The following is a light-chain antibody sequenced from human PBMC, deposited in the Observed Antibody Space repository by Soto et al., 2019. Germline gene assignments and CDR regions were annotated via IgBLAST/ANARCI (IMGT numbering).Light chain of an antibody. CDR3: SSHADSTPFV. CDR1: SSDVGGHDF. V-gene: IGLV2-8*01. CDR2: EVS. Sequence: QSALTQPPSASGSPGQSVTISCTGTSSDVGGHDFVSWYQQHPGKVPKLMIYEVSKRPSGVPDRFSGSKSGNTAFLTASGIQAEDEADYFCSSHADSTPFVFGTWTKRTVL. J-gene: IGLJ1*01.